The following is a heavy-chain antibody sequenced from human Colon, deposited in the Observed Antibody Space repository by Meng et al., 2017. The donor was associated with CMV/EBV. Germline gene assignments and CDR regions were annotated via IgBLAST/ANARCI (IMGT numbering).Heavy chain of an antibody. CDR3: ARGISYSSDSYYYHYYGMDV. CDR2: MNPNSGNT. Sequence: ASVKVSCKASGYTFTSYDINWVRQATGQGLEWMGWMNPNSGNTGYAQKFQGRVTMTRNTSISTAYMELSSLRSEDTAVYYCARGISYSSDSYYYHYYGMDVWGQGTTVTVSS. CDR1: GYTFTSYD. V-gene: IGHV1-8*01. D-gene: IGHD6-19*01. J-gene: IGHJ6*02.